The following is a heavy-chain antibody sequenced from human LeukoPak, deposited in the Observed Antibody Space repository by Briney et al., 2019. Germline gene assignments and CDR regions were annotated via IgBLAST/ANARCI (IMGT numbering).Heavy chain of an antibody. Sequence: SDTLSLTCAVPGYSISSSNWWGWIRQPPGKGLEWIGHIYYSGSTNYNPSLKSRVTMSVRTSKNQLSLQLSSVSALDTAVYYCARCYGSGSYYFGFDPWGQGTLVTVSS. CDR2: IYYSGST. J-gene: IGHJ5*02. V-gene: IGHV4-28*06. CDR3: ARCYGSGSYYFGFDP. CDR1: GYSISSSNW. D-gene: IGHD3-10*01.